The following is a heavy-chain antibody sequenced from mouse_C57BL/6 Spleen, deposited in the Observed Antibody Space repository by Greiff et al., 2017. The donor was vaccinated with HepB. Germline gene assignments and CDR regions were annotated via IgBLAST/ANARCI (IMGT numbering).Heavy chain of an antibody. D-gene: IGHD2-1*01. CDR1: GFTFSSYG. V-gene: IGHV5-6*01. J-gene: IGHJ4*01. Sequence: EVQRVESGGDLVKPGGSLKLSCAASGFTFSSYGMSWVRQTPDKRLEWVATISSGGSYTYNPDSVKGRFTISRDNAKNTLYLQMSSLKSEDTAMYYCARQGGNYPYYYAMDYWGQGTSVTVSS. CDR2: ISSGGSYT. CDR3: ARQGGNYPYYYAMDY.